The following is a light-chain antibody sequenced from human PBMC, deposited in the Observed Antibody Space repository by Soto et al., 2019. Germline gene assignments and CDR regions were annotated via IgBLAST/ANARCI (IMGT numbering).Light chain of an antibody. J-gene: IGKJ5*01. V-gene: IGKV1-33*01. CDR1: QDISNY. CDR3: QQYDNLPI. Sequence: DIQMTQSPSSLSASVGDRVTITCQASQDISNYLNWYQQKPGKAPKLLIYDASNLETGVPSRFSGSGSGTDFTFTISSLQPEDIATYYCQQYDNLPIFGQGTRLEMK. CDR2: DAS.